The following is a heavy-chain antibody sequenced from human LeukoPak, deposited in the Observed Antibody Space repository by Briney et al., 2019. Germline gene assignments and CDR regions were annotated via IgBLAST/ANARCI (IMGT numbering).Heavy chain of an antibody. CDR1: GFTFSSHS. CDR3: AREIYRVKTYYDFWSGYHYYGMDV. D-gene: IGHD3-3*01. Sequence: KPRRSLTLSCAASGFTFSSHSMNWVRHAPAKGLQWVSSITSSSSYIHSAGAVKGRFTISRDNAKNSLYLQMNSLRAEDTAVYYCAREIYRVKTYYDFWSGYHYYGMDVWGQGTTVTVSS. CDR2: ITSSSSYI. V-gene: IGHV3-21*01. J-gene: IGHJ6*02.